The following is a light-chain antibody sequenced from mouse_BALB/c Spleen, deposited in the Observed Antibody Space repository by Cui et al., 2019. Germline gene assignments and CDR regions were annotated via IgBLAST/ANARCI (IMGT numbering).Light chain of an antibody. V-gene: IGKV12-46*01. CDR1: ENIYSN. J-gene: IGKJ1*01. CDR2: AAT. CDR3: QHFWGTPWT. Sequence: DIQMTQSPAPLPVSVGETVTNTCRASENIYSNLAWYQQKQGKSPQLLVYAATNLADGVPSRFSGSGSGTQYSLKINSLQSEDFGSYYCQHFWGTPWTFGGGTKLEIK.